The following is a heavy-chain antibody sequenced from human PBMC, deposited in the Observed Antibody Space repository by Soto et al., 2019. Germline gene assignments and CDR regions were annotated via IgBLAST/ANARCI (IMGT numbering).Heavy chain of an antibody. J-gene: IGHJ4*02. CDR1: GGSISSGDYY. D-gene: IGHD4-4*01. CDR3: ARSGDYSNYCDY. Sequence: SETLSLTCTVSGGSISSGDYYWSWIRQPPGKGLEWIGYIYYSGSTYYNPSLKSRVTISVDTSKNQFSLKLSSVTAADTAVYYCARSGDYSNYCDYWGQGTLVTVSS. CDR2: IYYSGST. V-gene: IGHV4-30-4*01.